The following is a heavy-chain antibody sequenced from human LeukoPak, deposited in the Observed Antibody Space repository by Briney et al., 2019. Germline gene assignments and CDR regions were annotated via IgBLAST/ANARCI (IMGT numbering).Heavy chain of an antibody. J-gene: IGHJ3*01. CDR1: GGSISNSTYY. CDR2: IFYRGST. CDR3: ARNWVADSFDF. V-gene: IGHV4-39*01. Sequence: SETLSLTCTVSGGSISNSTYYWGWVRQPRGKGLEWIGSIFYRGSTYYTPSLKSRVTISVDTSKNQFSLKLTPVTAADTAMYFCARNWVADSFDFWGQGTMVTVSS. D-gene: IGHD6-19*01.